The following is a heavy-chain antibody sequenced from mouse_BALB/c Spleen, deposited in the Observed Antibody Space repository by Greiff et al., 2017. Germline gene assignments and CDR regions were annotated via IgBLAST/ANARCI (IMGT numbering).Heavy chain of an antibody. CDR1: GFTFSSYA. V-gene: IGHV5-9-4*01. CDR3: ARGDYYGPHFDY. J-gene: IGHJ2*01. CDR2: ISSGGSYT. D-gene: IGHD1-2*01. Sequence: EVKLMESGGGLVKPGGSLKLSCAASGFTFSSYAMSWVRQSPEKRLEWVAEISSGGSYTYYPDTVTGRFTISRDNAKNTLYLEMSSLRSEDTAMYYCARGDYYGPHFDYWGQGTTLTVSS.